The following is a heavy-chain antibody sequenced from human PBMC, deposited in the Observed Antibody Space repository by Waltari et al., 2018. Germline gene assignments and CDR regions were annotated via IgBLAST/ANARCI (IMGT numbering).Heavy chain of an antibody. J-gene: IGHJ3*01. CDR1: ALTFSTYV. CDR2: ISGSGAE. D-gene: IGHD2-2*02. V-gene: IGHV3-23*01. Sequence: EVQLMESGGGLVQPGGSLRLSCSASALTFSTYVLTWVRPGPGEGLEWVCSISGSGAEWYAESVRGRFTISRDNPKNTVFLQMNSLRVEDTALYYCAKDDRYPDDVFGLWGLGTMVTVSS. CDR3: AKDDRYPDDVFGL.